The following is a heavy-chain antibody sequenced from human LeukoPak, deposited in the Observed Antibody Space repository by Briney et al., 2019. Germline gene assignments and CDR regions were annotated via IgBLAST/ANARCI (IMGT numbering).Heavy chain of an antibody. CDR2: IYPGDSDT. CDR1: GYSFTSYW. J-gene: IGHJ3*02. CDR3: ARLGIRADDAFDI. D-gene: IGHD5-18*01. V-gene: IGHV5-51*01. Sequence: GESLKISCKGSGYSFTSYWIGWVRQMPGKGLEWMGTIYPGDSDTRYSPSFQGQVTISADKSISTAYLQWSSLKASDTAMYYCARLGIRADDAFDIWGQGTMVTVSS.